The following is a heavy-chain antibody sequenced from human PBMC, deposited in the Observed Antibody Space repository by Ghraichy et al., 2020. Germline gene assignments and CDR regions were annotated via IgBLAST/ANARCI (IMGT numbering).Heavy chain of an antibody. J-gene: IGHJ4*02. CDR2: ISSSSSYI. CDR3: ARDSGAYGFSNIDY. V-gene: IGHV3-21*01. D-gene: IGHD3-3*02. Sequence: GGSLRLSCAASGFTFSSYSMNWVRQAPGKGLEWVSSISSSSSYIYYADSVKGRFTISRDNAKNSLYLQMNSLRAEDTAVYYCARDSGAYGFSNIDYWGQGTLVTVSS. CDR1: GFTFSSYS.